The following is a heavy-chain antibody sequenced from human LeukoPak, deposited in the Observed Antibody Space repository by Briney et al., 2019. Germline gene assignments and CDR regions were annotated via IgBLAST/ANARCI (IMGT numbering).Heavy chain of an antibody. CDR3: ARAHNYYDSSGYYPQLLGFDY. Sequence: GASVKVSCEASGYTFTSYGISWVRQAPGQGLEWMGWISAFNGNTNYAQKLQGRVTMTTDTSTSTAYMELRSLRSGDTAVYYCARAHNYYDSSGYYPQLLGFDYWGQGTLVTVSS. CDR1: GYTFTSYG. D-gene: IGHD3-22*01. V-gene: IGHV1-18*01. CDR2: ISAFNGNT. J-gene: IGHJ4*02.